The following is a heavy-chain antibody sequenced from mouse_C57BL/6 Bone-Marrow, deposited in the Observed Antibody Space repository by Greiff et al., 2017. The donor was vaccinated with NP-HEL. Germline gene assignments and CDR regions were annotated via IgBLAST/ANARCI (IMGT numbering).Heavy chain of an antibody. V-gene: IGHV5-4*01. Sequence: EVKVVESGGGLVKPGGSLKLSCAASGFTFSSYAMSWVRQTPEKRLEWVATISDGGSYTYYPDNVKGRFTISRDNAKNNLYLQMSPLKSEETAMYYCARDCTTVVGDYWGQGTTLTVSS. CDR1: GFTFSSYA. D-gene: IGHD1-1*01. J-gene: IGHJ2*01. CDR3: ARDCTTVVGDY. CDR2: ISDGGSYT.